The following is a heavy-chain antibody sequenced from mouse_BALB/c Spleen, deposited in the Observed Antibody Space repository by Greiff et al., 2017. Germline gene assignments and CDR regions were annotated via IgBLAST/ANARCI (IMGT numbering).Heavy chain of an antibody. Sequence: VKLQESGAELVRPGSSVKISCKASGYAFSSYWMNWVKQRPGQGLEWIGQIYPGDGDTNYNGKFKGKATLTADKSSSTAYMQLSSLTSEDSAVYFCARGSSSGYAAYWGQGTLVTVSA. J-gene: IGHJ3*01. CDR2: IYPGDGDT. CDR3: ARGSSSGYAAY. V-gene: IGHV1-80*01. D-gene: IGHD3-1*01. CDR1: GYAFSSYW.